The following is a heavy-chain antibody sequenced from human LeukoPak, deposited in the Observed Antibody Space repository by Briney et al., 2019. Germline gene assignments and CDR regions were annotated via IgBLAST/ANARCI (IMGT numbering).Heavy chain of an antibody. Sequence: SETLSLTCNVSGGSISSHYWSWIRQPPGKGLEWIGYIYYSGSTNYNPSLKSRVTISVDTSKNQFSLKLSSVTAADTAVYYCARGQRGAYYYGSGSYYANWGQGTLVTVSS. CDR2: IYYSGST. J-gene: IGHJ4*02. V-gene: IGHV4-59*11. CDR3: ARGQRGAYYYGSGSYYAN. CDR1: GGSISSHY. D-gene: IGHD3-10*01.